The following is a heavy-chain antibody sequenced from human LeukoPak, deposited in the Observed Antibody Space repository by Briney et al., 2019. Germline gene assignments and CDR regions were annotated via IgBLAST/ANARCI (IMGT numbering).Heavy chain of an antibody. D-gene: IGHD3-10*01. CDR2: ITGSGGKT. V-gene: IGHV3-23*01. CDR1: GFTFSSYA. Sequence: LPGGSLRLSCAASGFTFSSYAMNWVRQAPGKGLEWVSSITGSGGKTYYADSVKGRFTISRDNSQNTLYLQMNSLRADDTAVYYCAKWSGGYWGQGTLVTVSS. CDR3: AKWSGGY. J-gene: IGHJ4*02.